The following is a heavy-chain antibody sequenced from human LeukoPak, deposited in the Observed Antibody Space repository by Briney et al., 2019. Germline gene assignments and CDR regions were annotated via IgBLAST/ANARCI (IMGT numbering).Heavy chain of an antibody. D-gene: IGHD3-10*01. CDR2: IKSKTDGGTT. J-gene: IGHJ4*02. CDR3: TLPWGSGSYYGY. CDR1: GFTFSNAW. Sequence: GGSLRLSCAASGFTFSNAWLNWVRQAPGKGLEWVGHIKSKTDGGTTDYAAPVKGRFTISRDDSKNTLFLQMNSLKTEDTAVYYCTLPWGSGSYYGYWGQGTLATVSS. V-gene: IGHV3-15*01.